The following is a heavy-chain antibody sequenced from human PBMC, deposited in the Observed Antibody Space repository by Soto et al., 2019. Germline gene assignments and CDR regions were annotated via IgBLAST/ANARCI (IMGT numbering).Heavy chain of an antibody. Sequence: EVQLLESGGGLVQPGGSLRLSCAASGFTFSSYAMSWVRQAPGKGLEWVSAISGSGGSTYYADSVKGRFTISRDNSKNTLYLQMNSLRAEDTAVYYCAVLPIPYRLRPPRPNIMDYWGQGTLVTVSS. D-gene: IGHD4-17*01. CDR3: AVLPIPYRLRPPRPNIMDY. J-gene: IGHJ4*02. V-gene: IGHV3-23*01. CDR1: GFTFSSYA. CDR2: ISGSGGST.